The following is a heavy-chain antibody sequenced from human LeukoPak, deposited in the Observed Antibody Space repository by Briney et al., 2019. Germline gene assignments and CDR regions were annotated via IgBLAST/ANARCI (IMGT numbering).Heavy chain of an antibody. CDR3: ARACDFDWLWGVSRYNWFDP. CDR2: MNPNSGNT. CDR1: GYTFTSYD. D-gene: IGHD3-9*01. Sequence: VASVKVSCKASGYTFTSYDINWVRQATGQGLEWMGWMNPNSGNTGYAQKFQGRVTMTRNTSISTAYMELSSLRSEDTAVYYCARACDFDWLWGVSRYNWFDPWGQGTLVTVSS. J-gene: IGHJ5*02. V-gene: IGHV1-8*01.